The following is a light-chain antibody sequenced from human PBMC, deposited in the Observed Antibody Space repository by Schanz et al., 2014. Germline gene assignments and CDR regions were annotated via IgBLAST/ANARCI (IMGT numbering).Light chain of an antibody. V-gene: IGLV2-14*01. CDR1: SSDIGGRAY. CDR3: SSYGGSNNVM. Sequence: QSALTQPASVSGSPGQSITISCTGTSSDIGGRAYVSWYQQRPGKAPQLILYDVNSRPSGVSNRFSGSKSGNTASLTVSGLQAEDEADYYCSSYGGSNNVMFGGGTKLTVL. J-gene: IGLJ3*02. CDR2: DVN.